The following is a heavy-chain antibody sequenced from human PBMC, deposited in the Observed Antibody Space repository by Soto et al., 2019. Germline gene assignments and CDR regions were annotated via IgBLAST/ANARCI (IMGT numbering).Heavy chain of an antibody. V-gene: IGHV3-48*02. CDR1: GFTFSGFA. Sequence: GGSLRLSCAASGFTFSGFAMNWVRQVPGKGLEWISYIKTSTGTTHYADSVKGRFTISRDNAKDSVYLQMNSLRDEDTAVYYCARGSLIHFDYWGQGALVTV. CDR3: ARGSLIHFDY. J-gene: IGHJ4*02. CDR2: IKTSTGTT.